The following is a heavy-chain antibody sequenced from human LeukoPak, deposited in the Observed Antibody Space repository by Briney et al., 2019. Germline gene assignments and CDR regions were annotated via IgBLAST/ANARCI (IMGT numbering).Heavy chain of an antibody. CDR3: ARGFTVTTPGGFDP. Sequence: SETLSLTCAVYGGSLSGYYWSWIRQPPGKALEWIGEINHSGSTNYNPSLKSRVTISVDTSKNQFSLKLSSVTAADTAVYYCARGFTVTTPGGFDPWGQGTLVTVSS. D-gene: IGHD4-17*01. CDR2: INHSGST. V-gene: IGHV4-34*01. CDR1: GGSLSGYY. J-gene: IGHJ5*02.